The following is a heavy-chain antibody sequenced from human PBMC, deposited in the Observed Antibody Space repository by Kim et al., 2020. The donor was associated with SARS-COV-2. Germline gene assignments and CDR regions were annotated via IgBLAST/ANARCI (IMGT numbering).Heavy chain of an antibody. D-gene: IGHD5-12*01. J-gene: IGHJ4*02. CDR2: FDPEDGET. Sequence: ASVKVSCKVSGYTLTELSMHWVRQAPGKGLEWMGGFDPEDGETIYAQKFQGRVTMTEDTSTDTAYMELSSLRSEDTAVYYCATVLPRYSGYDRRGRRFDYWGQGTLVTVSS. CDR1: GYTLTELS. V-gene: IGHV1-24*01. CDR3: ATVLPRYSGYDRRGRRFDY.